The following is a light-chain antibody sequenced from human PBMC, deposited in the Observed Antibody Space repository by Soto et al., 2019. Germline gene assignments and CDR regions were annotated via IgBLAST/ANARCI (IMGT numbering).Light chain of an antibody. Sequence: EIVMTQSPATLSVSPGERATLSCRASQSVSNNLAWYQQKPGQAPRLLIYGASTRATTISATATPARFSGSGSGTEFTITISRLQAEDFAVYYCQQYNNWPYTFGQGTKLEIK. J-gene: IGKJ2*01. CDR2: GAS. CDR1: QSVSNN. V-gene: IGKV3-15*01. CDR3: QQYNNWPYT.